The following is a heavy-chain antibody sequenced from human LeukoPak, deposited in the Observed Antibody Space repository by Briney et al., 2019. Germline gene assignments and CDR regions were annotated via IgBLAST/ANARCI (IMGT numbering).Heavy chain of an antibody. Sequence: SETLSLTCTVSGGSISSGDYYWSWIRQPPGKGLEWIGYIYYSGSTYYNPSLKSRVTISVDTSKNQFSLKLSSVTAADTAVYYCARDSHYRAFNDAFDIWRQGTMVTVSA. CDR2: IYYSGST. D-gene: IGHD3-10*01. V-gene: IGHV4-30-4*01. CDR3: ARDSHYRAFNDAFDI. CDR1: GGSISSGDYY. J-gene: IGHJ3*02.